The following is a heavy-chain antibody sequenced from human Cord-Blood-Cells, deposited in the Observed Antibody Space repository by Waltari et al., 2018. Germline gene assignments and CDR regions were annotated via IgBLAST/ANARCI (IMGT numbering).Heavy chain of an antibody. CDR2: ISYDGSNK. J-gene: IGHJ3*02. D-gene: IGHD7-27*01. CDR1: GFTFGSYG. CDR3: AKDGLTGDDAFDI. Sequence: VQPVESGGGVAQPGRSLRLSFAVSGFTFGSYGTHWVRPAPGKGLEWVAVISYDGSNKYYADSVKGRFTISRDNSKNTLYLQMNSLRAEDTAVYYCAKDGLTGDDAFDIWGQGTMVTVSS. V-gene: IGHV3-30*18.